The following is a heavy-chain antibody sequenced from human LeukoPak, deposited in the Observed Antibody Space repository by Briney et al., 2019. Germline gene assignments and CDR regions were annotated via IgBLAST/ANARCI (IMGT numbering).Heavy chain of an antibody. V-gene: IGHV3-30-3*01. CDR3: ARDWVSMVRGASQGY. J-gene: IGHJ4*02. CDR2: ISYDGSNK. Sequence: PGGSLRLSCAASGFTFSSYAMHWVRRAPGKGLEWVAVISYDGSNKYYADSVKGRFTISRDNSKNTLYLQMNSLRAEDTAVYYCARDWVSMVRGASQGYWGQGTLVTVSS. D-gene: IGHD3-10*01. CDR1: GFTFSSYA.